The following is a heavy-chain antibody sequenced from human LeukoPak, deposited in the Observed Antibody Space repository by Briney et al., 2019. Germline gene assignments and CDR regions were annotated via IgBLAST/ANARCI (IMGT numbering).Heavy chain of an antibody. V-gene: IGHV2-5*02. D-gene: IGHD2-2*01. CDR2: IYWDDDK. Sequence: SGPTLVKPTQTLTLTCSFSGFSISTRGVGVGWFRHPPGKALEWLAHIYWDDDKRYSPSLKSRLTITKDTSKNQVVLTMTDIGPMDTATYYCAHRGYAYSYFDYWGQGTLVTVSS. J-gene: IGHJ4*02. CDR1: GFSISTRGVG. CDR3: AHRGYAYSYFDY.